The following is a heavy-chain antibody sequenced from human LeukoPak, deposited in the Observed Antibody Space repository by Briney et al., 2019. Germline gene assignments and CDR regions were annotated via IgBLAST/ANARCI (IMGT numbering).Heavy chain of an antibody. CDR2: ISYRGNT. CDR3: ARAMLGYCSGGSCYSGGFDY. J-gene: IGHJ4*02. Sequence: SETLSLTCTVSGGSVTSGSYYWSWIRQPPGKELEWIGYISYRGNTNYNPSLKSRVTISLDTSKNQFSLKLSSVTAADTAVYHCARAMLGYCSGGSCYSGGFDYWGQGTLVTVSS. D-gene: IGHD2-15*01. CDR1: GGSVTSGSYY. V-gene: IGHV4-61*01.